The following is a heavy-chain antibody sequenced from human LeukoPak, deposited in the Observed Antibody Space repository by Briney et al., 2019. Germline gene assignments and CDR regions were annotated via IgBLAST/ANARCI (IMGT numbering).Heavy chain of an antibody. J-gene: IGHJ4*02. D-gene: IGHD3-22*01. CDR2: IRYDGSNK. CDR1: GFTFSSYG. Sequence: PGGSLRLSCAASGFTFSSYGMHWVRQAPGKGLEWVAFIRYDGSNKYYADSVKGRFTISRDNSKNTLYLQMNSLRAEDTAVYYCAKDVKYYDSSGYRFPYWGQGTLVTVSS. V-gene: IGHV3-30*02. CDR3: AKDVKYYDSSGYRFPY.